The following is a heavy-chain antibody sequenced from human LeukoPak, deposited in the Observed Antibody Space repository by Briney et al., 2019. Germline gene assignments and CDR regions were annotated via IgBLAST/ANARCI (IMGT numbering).Heavy chain of an antibody. J-gene: IGHJ4*02. D-gene: IGHD3-22*01. Sequence: SGTLSLTCTVSGDSINSLDLWSWVRQPPGQGLEWIGEMYLSGTTHSNPSVKSRVTISIDKSKNQFFLNLSSVTAADTAVYYCAGLVGRYSSGLYYYYFDYWGQGTLVTVSS. CDR3: AGLVGRYSSGLYYYYFDY. V-gene: IGHV4-4*02. CDR1: GDSINSLDL. CDR2: MYLSGTT.